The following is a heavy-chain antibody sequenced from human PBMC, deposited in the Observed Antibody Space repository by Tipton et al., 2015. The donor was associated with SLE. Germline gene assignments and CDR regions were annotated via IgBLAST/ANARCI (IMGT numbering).Heavy chain of an antibody. Sequence: LRLSCTVSGGSISSYYWSWIRQPPGKGLEWIGYIYYSGSTNYNPSLKSRVTISVDTSKNQFSLKLSSVTAADTAVYYCARVWSSSGAEYFQHWGQGTLVTVSS. V-gene: IGHV4-59*01. D-gene: IGHD6-6*01. CDR3: ARVWSSSGAEYFQH. CDR1: GGSISSYY. J-gene: IGHJ1*01. CDR2: IYYSGST.